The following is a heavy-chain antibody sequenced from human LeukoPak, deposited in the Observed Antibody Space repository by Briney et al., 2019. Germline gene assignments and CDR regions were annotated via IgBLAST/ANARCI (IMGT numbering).Heavy chain of an antibody. CDR1: GGSFSGFR. CDR3: ALELVVPAALERLNAFDI. J-gene: IGHJ3*02. V-gene: IGHV4-34*01. D-gene: IGHD2-2*01. CDR2: INHSGGT. Sequence: PSETLSLTCSVSGGSFSGFRWHWIRQPPGKGPEWIGEINHSGGTTYNPSLKSRVTISVDTSKIQFSLNLTSVTAADTAVYYCALELVVPAALERLNAFDIWGHGTMATVSS.